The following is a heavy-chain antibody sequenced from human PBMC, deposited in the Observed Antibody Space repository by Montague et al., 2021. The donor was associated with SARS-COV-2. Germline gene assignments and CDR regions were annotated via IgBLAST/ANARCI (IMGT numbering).Heavy chain of an antibody. Sequence: SETLSLTCTVSGGSISSYNWCWVRQPAGTGLELMWRSHTSYSTGYNPSPSLRGTISVDTAKNKNSLKLNSVSAADTAVYYCASGKYYDFWGGYYSHDYFCGMDVWGQGTTVTVSS. V-gene: IGHV4-4*07. J-gene: IGHJ6*02. D-gene: IGHD3-3*01. CDR1: GGSISSYN. CDR3: ASGKYYDFWGGYYSHDYFCGMDV. CDR2: SHTSYST.